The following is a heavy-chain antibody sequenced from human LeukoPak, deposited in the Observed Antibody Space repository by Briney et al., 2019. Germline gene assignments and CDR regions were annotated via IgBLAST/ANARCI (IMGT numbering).Heavy chain of an antibody. Sequence: PSETLSLTCAVYGVSFSGYYWSWIRQPPGKGLEWIGEINHSGSTNYNPSLKSRVTISVDTSKNQFSLKLSSVTAADTAVYYCARTGYCSGGSCYRAWFDPWGQGTLVTVSS. J-gene: IGHJ5*02. D-gene: IGHD2-15*01. CDR2: INHSGST. CDR3: ARTGYCSGGSCYRAWFDP. V-gene: IGHV4-34*01. CDR1: GVSFSGYY.